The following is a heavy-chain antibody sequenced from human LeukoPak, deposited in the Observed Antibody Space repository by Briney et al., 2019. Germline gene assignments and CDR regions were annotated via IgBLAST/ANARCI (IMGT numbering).Heavy chain of an antibody. CDR3: ARLSSSWYQDWYFDL. CDR1: GGSISSSNYF. Sequence: KASETLSLTCTVSGGSISSSNYFWGWIRQPPGKGLEWIGSLSFSGSTYYTPSLKSRVTISVDTSKNQFSLKLSSVTAADTAVYYCARLSSSWYQDWYFDLWGRGTLVTVSS. J-gene: IGHJ2*01. V-gene: IGHV4-39*07. D-gene: IGHD6-13*01. CDR2: LSFSGST.